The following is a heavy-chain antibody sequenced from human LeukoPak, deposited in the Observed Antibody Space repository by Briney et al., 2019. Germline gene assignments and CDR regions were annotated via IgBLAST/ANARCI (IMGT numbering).Heavy chain of an antibody. J-gene: IGHJ4*02. V-gene: IGHV3-33*01. CDR1: GGTFSSYG. D-gene: IGHD6-19*01. CDR2: IWYDGSNK. CDR3: APLAVAGTPRDY. Sequence: SCKASGGTFSSYGMHWVRQAPGKGLEWVAVIWYDGSNKYYADSVKGRFTISRDNSKNTLYLQMNSLRAEDTAVYYCAPLAVAGTPRDYWGQGTLVTVSS.